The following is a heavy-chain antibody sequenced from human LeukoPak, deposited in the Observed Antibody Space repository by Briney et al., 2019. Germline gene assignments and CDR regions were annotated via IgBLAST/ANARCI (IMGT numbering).Heavy chain of an antibody. V-gene: IGHV3-30*04. J-gene: IGHJ5*02. Sequence: QSGGSLRLSCAASRFTFSSYAMHWVRQAPGKGLEWVAVISYDGSNIYYGDSVKGRFTISRDNSKSTVYLQMNSLRTEDTAVYYCARDSYWFDPWGQGTLVTVSS. CDR1: RFTFSSYA. CDR3: ARDSYWFDP. CDR2: ISYDGSNI.